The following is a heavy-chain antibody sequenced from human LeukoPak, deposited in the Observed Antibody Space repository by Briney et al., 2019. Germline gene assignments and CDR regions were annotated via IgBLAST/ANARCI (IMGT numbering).Heavy chain of an antibody. D-gene: IGHD2-8*01. J-gene: IGHJ4*02. CDR3: ARDGRVFSATDY. V-gene: IGHV3-20*04. Sequence: GGSLRLSCAASGFTFDDYGMSWVRQAPGKGLEWVSGINWNGGSTGYADSVKGRFTISRDNAKNTLNLQMNSLRAEDTAVYYCARDGRVFSATDYWGQGTLVTVSS. CDR1: GFTFDDYG. CDR2: INWNGGST.